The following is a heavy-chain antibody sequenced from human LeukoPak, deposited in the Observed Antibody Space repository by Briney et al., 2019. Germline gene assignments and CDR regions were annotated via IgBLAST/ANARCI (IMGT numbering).Heavy chain of an antibody. CDR1: GYTFTTYA. CDR2: INAGNGNT. CDR3: AREFSLDAFDI. V-gene: IGHV1-3*01. J-gene: IGHJ3*02. Sequence: ASVKVSCKASGYTFTTYAMHWVRQAPGQRLEWMGWINAGNGNTKYSQKFQGRVTITRDTSASTAYMELSSLRSEDTAVYYCAREFSLDAFDIWGQGTMVTVSS.